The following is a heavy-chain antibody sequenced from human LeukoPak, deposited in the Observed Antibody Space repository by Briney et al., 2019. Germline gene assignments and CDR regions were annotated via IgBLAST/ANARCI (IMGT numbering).Heavy chain of an antibody. Sequence: SVKVSCKASGGTFSSYAISWVRQAPGQGLEWMGGIIPIFGTANYAQKFQGRVTITADESTSTAYMELRSLRSDDTAVYYCARVKRTYYDFWSGSNLDYWGQGTLVTVSS. CDR1: GGTFSSYA. J-gene: IGHJ4*02. D-gene: IGHD3-3*01. CDR3: ARVKRTYYDFWSGSNLDY. CDR2: IIPIFGTA. V-gene: IGHV1-69*13.